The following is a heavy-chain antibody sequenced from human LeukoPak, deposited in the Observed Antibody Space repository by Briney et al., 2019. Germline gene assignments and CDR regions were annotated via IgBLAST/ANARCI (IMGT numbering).Heavy chain of an antibody. CDR3: AGTSWIQLWLFDY. V-gene: IGHV3-7*03. J-gene: IGHJ4*02. CDR2: INQDGSER. CDR1: GFTFSNHW. D-gene: IGHD5-18*01. Sequence: PGGSLRLSCAASGFTFSNHWVTWVRQAPGKGLEWAANINQDGSERYYVDSLKGRFTISRDNAKNSLYLQMNSLRAEDTAVYYCAGTSWIQLWLFDYWGQGTLVTVSS.